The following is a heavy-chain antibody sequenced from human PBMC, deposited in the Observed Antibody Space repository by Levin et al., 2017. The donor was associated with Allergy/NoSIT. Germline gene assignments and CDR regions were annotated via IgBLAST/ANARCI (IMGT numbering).Heavy chain of an antibody. V-gene: IGHV4-34*01. CDR1: GAPFSGFY. CDR2: VKHSGSP. J-gene: IGHJ5*02. D-gene: IGHD3-3*01. Sequence: PSETLSLTCAVYGAPFSGFYWTWIRQSPGKGLEWIGEVKHSGSPSYNPSLKSRVTISVDTSKNQFSLNLSSVTAADTAVYYCVRDVRRITSFGVVIPRFDPWGQGTLVTVSS. CDR3: VRDVRRITSFGVVIPRFDP.